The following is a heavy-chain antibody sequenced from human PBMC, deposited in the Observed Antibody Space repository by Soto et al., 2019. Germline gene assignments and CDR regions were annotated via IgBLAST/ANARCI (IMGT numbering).Heavy chain of an antibody. CDR1: GYSFTSYW. J-gene: IGHJ6*02. CDR2: IDPSDSYT. V-gene: IGHV5-10-1*01. Sequence: PGESLKISCKGSGYSFTSYWISWVRQMPGKGLEWMGRIDPSDSYTNYSPSFQGHVTISADKSISTAYLQWSSLKASDTAMYYCDDYGGYGMDVWGQGTTVTVSS. D-gene: IGHD4-17*01. CDR3: DDYGGYGMDV.